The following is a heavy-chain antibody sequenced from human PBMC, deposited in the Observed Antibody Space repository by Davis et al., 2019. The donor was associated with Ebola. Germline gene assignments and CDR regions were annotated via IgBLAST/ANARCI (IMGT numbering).Heavy chain of an antibody. Sequence: ASVKVSCKASGYTFTSYDINWVRQATGQGLEWMGWMNPNSGNTGYAQKFQGRVTMTRNTSISTAYMELSSLRSEDTAVYYCARASTVTRRMRDYGMDVWGQGTTVTVSS. D-gene: IGHD4-17*01. CDR2: MNPNSGNT. J-gene: IGHJ6*02. CDR1: GYTFTSYD. CDR3: ARASTVTRRMRDYGMDV. V-gene: IGHV1-8*01.